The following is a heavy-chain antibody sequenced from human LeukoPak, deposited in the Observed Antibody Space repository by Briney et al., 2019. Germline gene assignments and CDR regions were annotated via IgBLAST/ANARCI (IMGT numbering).Heavy chain of an antibody. Sequence: SETLSLTCAVYGGSFSGYYWSWIRQPPGKGLEWIGEINHSGSTNYNPSLKSRVTISVDTSKSQFSLKLSSVTAADTAVYYCARGSLYSSSWLEPYFQHWGQGTLVNVSS. J-gene: IGHJ1*01. V-gene: IGHV4-34*01. D-gene: IGHD6-13*01. CDR3: ARGSLYSSSWLEPYFQH. CDR1: GGSFSGYY. CDR2: INHSGST.